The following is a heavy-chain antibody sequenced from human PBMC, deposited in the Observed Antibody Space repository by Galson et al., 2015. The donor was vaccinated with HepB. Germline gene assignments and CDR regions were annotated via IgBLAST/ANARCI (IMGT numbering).Heavy chain of an antibody. V-gene: IGHV1-2*02. J-gene: IGHJ4*02. D-gene: IGHD1-20*01. CDR1: GYTFTGYH. CDR3: ALLATVSLAGDC. Sequence: SVKVSCKASGYTFTGYHIHWVRQVPGQGLEWMGWINPNTGGTNYAQGFQGRVTMTRDTSISTAYMELSRLTSDDTAVYYCALLATVSLAGDCWGQGTLVTVSS. CDR2: INPNTGGT.